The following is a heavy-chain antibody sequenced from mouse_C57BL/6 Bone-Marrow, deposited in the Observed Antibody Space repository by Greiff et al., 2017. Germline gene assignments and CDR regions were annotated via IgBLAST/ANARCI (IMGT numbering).Heavy chain of an antibody. Sequence: VQLQQSGAELVRPGASVKLSCTASGFNIKDDYMHWVKQRPEQGLEWIGWIDPENGDTEYASKFQGKANITAAASSNTAYLQLSSLTSEDTAVYYCTTFYYTEYFDVWGTGTTVTVSS. CDR3: TTFYYTEYFDV. J-gene: IGHJ1*03. V-gene: IGHV14-4*01. D-gene: IGHD1-1*01. CDR2: IDPENGDT. CDR1: GFNIKDDY.